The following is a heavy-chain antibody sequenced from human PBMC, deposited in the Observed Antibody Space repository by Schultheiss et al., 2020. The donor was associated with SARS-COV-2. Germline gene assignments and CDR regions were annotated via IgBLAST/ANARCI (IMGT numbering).Heavy chain of an antibody. D-gene: IGHD2-15*01. CDR2: INPSGGST. J-gene: IGHJ4*02. Sequence: ASVKVSCKASGYTFTSYYMQWVRQAPGQGLEWMGIINPSGGSTSYAQKFQGRVTMTRDTSTSTVYMELSSLRSEDTAVYYCARTNCSGGSCYSGYFDYWGQGTLVTVPQ. CDR1: GYTFTSYY. V-gene: IGHV1-46*01. CDR3: ARTNCSGGSCYSGYFDY.